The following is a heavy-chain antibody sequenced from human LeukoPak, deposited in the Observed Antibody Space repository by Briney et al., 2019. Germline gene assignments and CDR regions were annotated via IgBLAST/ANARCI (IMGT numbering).Heavy chain of an antibody. CDR3: ARHSGSYPLDY. D-gene: IGHD1-26*01. J-gene: IGHJ4*02. CDR2: IYHSGIT. V-gene: IGHV4-38-2*02. Sequence: PSETLSLTCTVSGYSMSSGYYWGWIRQPPGKGLEWIGYIYHSGITYYNSSFKSRVTISVDTSKNQFSLKLSSVTAADTAVYYCARHSGSYPLDYWGQGTLVTVSS. CDR1: GYSMSSGYY.